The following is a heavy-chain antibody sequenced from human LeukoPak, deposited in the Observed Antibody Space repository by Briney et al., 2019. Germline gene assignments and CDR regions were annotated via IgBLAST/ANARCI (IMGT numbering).Heavy chain of an antibody. CDR1: GYSFTSYW. CDR3: ARMVNRVVPAAIPTDFNWFDP. J-gene: IGHJ5*02. V-gene: IGHV5-51*01. CDR2: IYPGDSDT. D-gene: IGHD2-2*02. Sequence: GESLKISCKGSGYSFTSYWIGWVRQMPGKGLEWMGIIYPGDSDTRYSPSFQGQVTISADKSISTAYLQWSSLKASDTAMYYCARMVNRVVPAAIPTDFNWFDPWGQGTLVTVSS.